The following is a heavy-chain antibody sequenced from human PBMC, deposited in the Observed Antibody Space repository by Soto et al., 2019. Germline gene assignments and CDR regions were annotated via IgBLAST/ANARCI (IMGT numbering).Heavy chain of an antibody. CDR3: AREDYYYDSSGNGGTEFDS. D-gene: IGHD3-22*01. Sequence: QVQLVRSGAEVKRPGASVMVSCKASGYTFTMSGISWVRQAPGQGLEWLGWISPYNGNTDYAQKVQGRATLTRDTSTSTVYMELRRLRPDDTAVYYCAREDYYYDSSGNGGTEFDSWGQGTLVTVAA. V-gene: IGHV1-18*01. J-gene: IGHJ4*02. CDR1: GYTFTMSG. CDR2: ISPYNGNT.